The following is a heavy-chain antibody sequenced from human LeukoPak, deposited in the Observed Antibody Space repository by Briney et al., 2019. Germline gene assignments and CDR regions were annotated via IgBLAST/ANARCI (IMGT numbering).Heavy chain of an antibody. CDR3: ARGLRRSYYYYYGMDV. CDR2: INHSGST. CDR1: GGSFSGYY. Sequence: PSETLSLTCAVYGGSFSGYYWSWIRQPPGKGLEWIGEINHSGSTNYNPSLESRVTISVDTSKNQFSLKLSSVAAADTAVYYCARGLRRSYYYYYGMDVWGQGTTVTVSS. J-gene: IGHJ6*02. V-gene: IGHV4-34*01.